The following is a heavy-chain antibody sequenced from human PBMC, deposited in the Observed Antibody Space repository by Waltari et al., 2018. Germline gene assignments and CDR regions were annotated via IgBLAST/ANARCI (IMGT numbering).Heavy chain of an antibody. CDR3: GRIAFGDEGGYFQY. V-gene: IGHV4-39*01. D-gene: IGHD4-17*01. CDR1: GGSISTHYH. Sequence: QLQLQESGPGLVKPSETLSLTCTVSGGSISTHYHWGWIRQPPGKGLEWMGNMQYRGSTFYNPSLESRVTISLDTWKNQFSLRLSSVGAADTAVYFCGRIAFGDEGGYFQYWGQGTLVTVSS. J-gene: IGHJ1*01. CDR2: MQYRGST.